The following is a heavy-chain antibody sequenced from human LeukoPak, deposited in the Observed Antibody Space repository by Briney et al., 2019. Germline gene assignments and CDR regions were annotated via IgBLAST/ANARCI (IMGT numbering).Heavy chain of an antibody. Sequence: GGSLRLSCAASGFTFRDYVIHWVRQAPGKGLEWVAVTSSDLNVKLYADSVKGRFTISRDNSRSTLYLQMNSLRPEDTAIYYCAREGYYSSGSPPSLYFDYWGQGTLVTVSS. J-gene: IGHJ4*02. V-gene: IGHV3-30-3*01. D-gene: IGHD3-10*01. CDR2: TSSDLNVK. CDR3: AREGYYSSGSPPSLYFDY. CDR1: GFTFRDYV.